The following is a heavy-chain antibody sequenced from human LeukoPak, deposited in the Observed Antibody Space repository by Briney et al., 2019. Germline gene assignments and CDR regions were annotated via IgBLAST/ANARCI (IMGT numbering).Heavy chain of an antibody. CDR3: ARSSGSYFSY. D-gene: IGHD1-26*01. CDR1: GFTFSSYS. J-gene: IGHJ4*02. CDR2: ISSSSSYI. V-gene: IGHV3-21*01. Sequence: NRGGSLRLSCAASGFTFSSYSMNWVRQAPGKGLEWVSSISSSSSYIYYADSVKGRFTISRDNAKNSLYLQMNSLRAEDTAVYYCARSSGSYFSYWGQGTLVTVSS.